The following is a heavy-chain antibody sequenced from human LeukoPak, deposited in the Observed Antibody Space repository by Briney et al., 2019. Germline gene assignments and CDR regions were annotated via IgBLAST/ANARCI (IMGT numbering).Heavy chain of an antibody. CDR2: INWNGGST. CDR1: GFTFDDYG. Sequence: PGGSLRLSCAASGFTFDDYGMSWVRQAPGKGLEWVSGINWNGGSTGYADSVKGRFTISRDNAKNSLYLQMNSLRAEDTAVYYCARVEADGDYAGLDYWGQGTLVTVSS. D-gene: IGHD4-17*01. V-gene: IGHV3-20*04. CDR3: ARVEADGDYAGLDY. J-gene: IGHJ4*02.